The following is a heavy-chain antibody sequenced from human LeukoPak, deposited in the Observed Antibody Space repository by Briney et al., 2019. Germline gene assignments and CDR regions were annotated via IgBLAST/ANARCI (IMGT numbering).Heavy chain of an antibody. Sequence: GRSLRLSCAASGFTFSSYAMHWVRQAPGKGLEWVAVISYDGSNKYYADPVKGRFTISRDNSKNTLYLQMNSLRAEDTAVYYCARDSITIIGVAPPHYYGMDVWGQGATVTVSS. D-gene: IGHD3-3*01. CDR1: GFTFSSYA. CDR2: ISYDGSNK. CDR3: ARDSITIIGVAPPHYYGMDV. V-gene: IGHV3-30-3*01. J-gene: IGHJ6*02.